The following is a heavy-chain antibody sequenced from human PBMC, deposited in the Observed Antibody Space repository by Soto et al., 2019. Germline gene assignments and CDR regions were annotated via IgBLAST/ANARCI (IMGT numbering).Heavy chain of an antibody. CDR2: IRSTADGGTA. D-gene: IGHD3-22*01. CDR3: ARSTSRGYYYY. V-gene: IGHV3-15*01. J-gene: IGHJ4*02. CDR1: GFPFIDAW. Sequence: GGSLRLSCAASGFPFIDAWMSWVRQAPGKGLQWIGRIRSTADGGTADLAAPVRGRFSISRDDSTDTLYLQMNSLRAEDTAVYYCARSTSRGYYYYWGQGTLVTVSS.